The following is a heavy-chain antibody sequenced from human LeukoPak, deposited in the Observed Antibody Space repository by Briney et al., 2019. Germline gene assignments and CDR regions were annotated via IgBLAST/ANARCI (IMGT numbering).Heavy chain of an antibody. Sequence: ASVKVSCKASGYTFTSYDINWVRQAPGQGLEWMGWISAYNGNTNYAQKLQGRVTMTTDTSTSTAYMELRSLRSDDTAVYYCARAPSVATTAYYYYYYYMDVWGKGTTVTVSS. V-gene: IGHV1-18*01. CDR3: ARAPSVATTAYYYYYYYMDV. CDR2: ISAYNGNT. J-gene: IGHJ6*03. D-gene: IGHD5-12*01. CDR1: GYTFTSYD.